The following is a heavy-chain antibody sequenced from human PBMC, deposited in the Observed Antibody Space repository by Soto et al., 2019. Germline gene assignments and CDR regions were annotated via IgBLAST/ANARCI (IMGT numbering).Heavy chain of an antibody. Sequence: PGGSLRLSCAASGFTFSSYAMSWVRQAPGKGLEWVSAISGNGGNKYYADSVKGRFTISRDNSKNTLYLQMNSLRAEDTAVYYCAKSPLWGNWSYGGLDPWGQGTLVTVSS. CDR1: GFTFSSYA. CDR3: AKSPLWGNWSYGGLDP. V-gene: IGHV3-23*01. J-gene: IGHJ5*02. CDR2: ISGNGGNK. D-gene: IGHD1-7*01.